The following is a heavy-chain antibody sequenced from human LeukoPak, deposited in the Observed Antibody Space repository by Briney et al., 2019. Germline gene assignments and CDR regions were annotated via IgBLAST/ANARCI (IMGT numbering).Heavy chain of an antibody. J-gene: IGHJ4*02. V-gene: IGHV3-74*01. CDR3: ASGYSAYDPFDY. CDR2: INSNGSST. Sequence: TGGSLRLSCAASGVTFSSYWMHWVRQAPGKGLVWVSRINSNGSSTSYADSVKGRFTIYRDNAKNTLYLQMSSLRAEDTAVYYCASGYSAYDPFDYWGQGTLVTVSS. CDR1: GVTFSSYW. D-gene: IGHD5-12*01.